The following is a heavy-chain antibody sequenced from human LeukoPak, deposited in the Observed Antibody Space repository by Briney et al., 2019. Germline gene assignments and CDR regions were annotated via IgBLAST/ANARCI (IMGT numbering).Heavy chain of an antibody. D-gene: IGHD2/OR15-2a*01. CDR1: GFTFSSYW. CDR3: ATIYLSSGL. Sequence: GGSLRLSRAASGFTFSSYWMHWVRHAPGKGLVWVSRIIGDGTSTTYADSVRGRFTISRDNAKNTLYLQMNSLRAEDTAVYYCATIYLSSGLWGQGTLVTVSS. J-gene: IGHJ4*02. V-gene: IGHV3-74*01. CDR2: IIGDGTST.